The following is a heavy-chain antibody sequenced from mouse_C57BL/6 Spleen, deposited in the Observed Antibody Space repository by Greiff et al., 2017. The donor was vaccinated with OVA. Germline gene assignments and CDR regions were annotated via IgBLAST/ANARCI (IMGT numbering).Heavy chain of an antibody. CDR2: IYPGDGDT. Sequence: QVQLQQSGAELVKPGASVKISCKASGYAFSSYWMNWVKQRPGKGLEWIGQIYPGDGDTNYNGKFKGKATLTADKSSSTAYMQLSSLTSEDAAVYVCARGTTDQAWFAYWGQGTLVTVSA. D-gene: IGHD1-1*01. CDR1: GYAFSSYW. V-gene: IGHV1-80*01. CDR3: ARGTTDQAWFAY. J-gene: IGHJ3*01.